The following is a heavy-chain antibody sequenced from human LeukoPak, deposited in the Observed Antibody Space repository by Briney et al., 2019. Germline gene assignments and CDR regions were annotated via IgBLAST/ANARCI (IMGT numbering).Heavy chain of an antibody. Sequence: GGSLRLSCAASGFTFSSYGMNWVRQAPGKGLEWVSYISGGSSTIYYADSVRGRFTISRDNAKDSLYLQTNSLRDEDTAVYYCARGPYHSTSNWGQGTLVTVSS. D-gene: IGHD3-16*01. V-gene: IGHV3-48*02. CDR2: ISGGSSTI. CDR1: GFTFSSYG. J-gene: IGHJ4*02. CDR3: ARGPYHSTSN.